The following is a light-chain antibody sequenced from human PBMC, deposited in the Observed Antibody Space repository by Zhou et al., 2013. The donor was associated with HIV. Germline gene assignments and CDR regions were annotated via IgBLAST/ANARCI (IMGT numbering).Light chain of an antibody. Sequence: DIQMTQSPSSLSASVGDRVTMTCRASQSISRFLNWYQQKPGKAPKVLIYAASILQSGVPSRFSGSGSGTDFTLTISSLQPDDFATYYCLQYSYYLNTFGQGTKLEIK. CDR2: AAS. V-gene: IGKV1-39*01. J-gene: IGKJ2*01. CDR1: QSISRF. CDR3: LQYSYYLNT.